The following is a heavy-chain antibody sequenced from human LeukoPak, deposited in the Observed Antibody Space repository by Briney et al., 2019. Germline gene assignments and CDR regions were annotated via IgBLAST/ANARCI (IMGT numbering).Heavy chain of an antibody. CDR2: IKSKRDGGTI. D-gene: IGHD6-25*01. J-gene: IGHJ4*02. CDR1: GFTFSNAW. CDR3: TTVGSAWNFDY. V-gene: IGHV3-15*01. Sequence: GGSLRLSCAASGFTFSNAWMTWVRQALGKGLEWVGRIKSKRDGGTIDYAAPVKGRFTISRDDSKDTLYLQMNNLKIEDAAVYYCTTVGSAWNFDYWGQGTLVTVSS.